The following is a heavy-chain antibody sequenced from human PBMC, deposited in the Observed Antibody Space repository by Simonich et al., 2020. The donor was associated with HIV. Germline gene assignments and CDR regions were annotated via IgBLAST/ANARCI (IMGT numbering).Heavy chain of an antibody. CDR2: INHSEST. J-gene: IGHJ2*01. CDR3: TTSYCSGGTCYWYFDL. CDR1: GGSFSGHY. D-gene: IGHD2-15*01. V-gene: IGHV4-34*01. Sequence: QVQLQQWGAGLLKPSETLSLTCAVYGGSFSGHYWNWIRQSPGKGLEWIGEINHSESTNYNPSLESRVTISLDTSKNHFSLKLNSVTAADTAVYYCTTSYCSGGTCYWYFDLWGRGTLVTVSS.